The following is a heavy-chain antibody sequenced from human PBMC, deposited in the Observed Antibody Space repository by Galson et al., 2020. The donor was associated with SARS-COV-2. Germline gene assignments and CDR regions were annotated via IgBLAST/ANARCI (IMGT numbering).Heavy chain of an antibody. CDR3: ARESLYYDSSGYDY. V-gene: IGHV3-30*19. J-gene: IGHJ4*02. D-gene: IGHD3-22*01. Sequence: GGSLRLSCAASGFTFSDHAMHWVRQAPGKGLEWVAVISYDGSNKYYADSVKGRFTISRDNSKNTLYLQMNSLRAEDTAVYYCARESLYYDSSGYDYWGQGTLVTVSS. CDR2: ISYDGSNK. CDR1: GFTFSDHA.